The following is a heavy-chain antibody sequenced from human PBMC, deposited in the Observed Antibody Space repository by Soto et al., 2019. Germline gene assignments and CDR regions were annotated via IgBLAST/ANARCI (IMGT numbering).Heavy chain of an antibody. CDR3: ARDRRGYSYGSPYYYYGMDV. CDR1: GGSISSYY. J-gene: IGHJ6*02. CDR2: IYYSGST. Sequence: SETLSLTCTVSGGSISSYYWSWIRQPPGKGLEWIGYIYYSGSTNYNPSLKSRVTISVDTSKNQFSLKLSSVTAADTAVYYCARDRRGYSYGSPYYYYGMDVWGQGTTVTVSS. V-gene: IGHV4-59*01. D-gene: IGHD5-18*01.